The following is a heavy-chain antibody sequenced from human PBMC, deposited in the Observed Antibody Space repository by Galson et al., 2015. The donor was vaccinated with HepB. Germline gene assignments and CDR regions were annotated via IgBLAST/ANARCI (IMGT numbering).Heavy chain of an antibody. CDR2: ISGSGGST. CDR1: GFTFSSYA. CDR3: AKDLQSRGYSYGTFDY. V-gene: IGHV3-23*01. Sequence: SLRLSCADYGFTFSSYAMSWVRQAPGKGLEWVSAISGSGGSTYYADSVKGRFTISRDNSKNTLYLQMNSLRAEDTAVYYCAKDLQSRGYSYGTFDYWGQGTLVTVSS. J-gene: IGHJ4*02. D-gene: IGHD5-18*01.